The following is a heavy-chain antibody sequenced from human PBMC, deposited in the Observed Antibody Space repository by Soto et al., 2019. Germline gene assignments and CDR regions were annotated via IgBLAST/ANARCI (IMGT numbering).Heavy chain of an antibody. CDR1: GGSISRGGYY. CDR3: ARYSSYCSGGTCSFRY. J-gene: IGHJ4*01. V-gene: IGHV4-31*01. Sequence: QVQLQESGPGLVKPSQTLSLTCTVSGGSISRGGYYWSWIRQHPGKGLAWIGYIYYSGSTYYNPSLKSLVTISVDTSTNQFGLKPSSVTAADTAVYYRARYSSYCSGGTCSFRYSCEGTLVPVSS. D-gene: IGHD2-15*01. CDR2: IYYSGST.